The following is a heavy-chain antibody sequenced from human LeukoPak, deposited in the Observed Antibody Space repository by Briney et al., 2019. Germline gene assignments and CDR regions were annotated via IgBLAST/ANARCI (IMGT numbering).Heavy chain of an antibody. Sequence: PGGSLRLSSAASGFTFSSYAMHWVRQAPGKGLEWVAVISYDGSNKYYADSVKGRFTISRDNSKNTLYLQMNSLRAEDTAVYYCARHSSSFWDYWGQGTLVTVSS. CDR2: ISYDGSNK. J-gene: IGHJ4*02. CDR1: GFTFSSYA. D-gene: IGHD6-6*01. CDR3: ARHSSSFWDY. V-gene: IGHV3-30-3*01.